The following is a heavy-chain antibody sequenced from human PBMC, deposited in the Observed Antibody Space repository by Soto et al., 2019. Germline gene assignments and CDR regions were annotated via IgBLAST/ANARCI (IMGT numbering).Heavy chain of an antibody. CDR3: VKDVVFWP. CDR1: SGSIDNGYW. Sequence: SETLSLTCTVSSGSIDNGYWWSWVRQSPGKGLEWIGDIYHGGSTNYNPSLKSRVTISIDKSNNQFSLKLKSVTAADTAVYYCVKDVVFWPWGQGTLVTVSS. CDR2: IYHGGST. D-gene: IGHD2-15*01. V-gene: IGHV4-4*02. J-gene: IGHJ4*02.